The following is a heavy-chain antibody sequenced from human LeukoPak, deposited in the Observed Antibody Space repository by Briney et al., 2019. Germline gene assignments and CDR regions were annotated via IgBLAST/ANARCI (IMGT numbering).Heavy chain of an antibody. J-gene: IGHJ6*02. Sequence: GGSLRLSCAASGFTFSDYYMSWIRQAPGKGLEWVSYISSSGSTIYYADSVKGRFTISRDNVKNSLYLQMNSLGAEDTAVYYCASPYGATPYYYGMDVWGQGTTVTVSS. D-gene: IGHD4-17*01. V-gene: IGHV3-11*01. CDR1: GFTFSDYY. CDR3: ASPYGATPYYYGMDV. CDR2: ISSSGSTI.